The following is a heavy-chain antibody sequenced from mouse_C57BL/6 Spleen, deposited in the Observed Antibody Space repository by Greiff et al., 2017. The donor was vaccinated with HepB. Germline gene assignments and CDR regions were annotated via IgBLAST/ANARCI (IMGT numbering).Heavy chain of an antibody. CDR1: GFSLTSYG. V-gene: IGHV2-6*01. J-gene: IGHJ3*01. Sequence: QVQLQQSGPGLVAPSQSLSITCTVSGFSLTSYGVDWVRQSPGKGLEWLGVIWGVGSTNYNSALKSRLSISKDNSKSQVFLKMNSLQTDDTAMYYCASGHYGSSERFAYWGQGTLVTVSA. CDR2: IWGVGST. D-gene: IGHD1-1*01. CDR3: ASGHYGSSERFAY.